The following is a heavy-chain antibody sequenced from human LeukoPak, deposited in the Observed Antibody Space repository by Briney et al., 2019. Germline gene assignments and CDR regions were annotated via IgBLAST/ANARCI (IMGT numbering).Heavy chain of an antibody. J-gene: IGHJ4*02. V-gene: IGHV1-69*04. CDR2: IIPILGIA. CDR1: GGTFSSYA. D-gene: IGHD6-13*01. CDR3: ARVRGSSWYLIDY. Sequence: GASVKVSCKASGGTFSSYAISWVRQAPGQGLEWMGRIIPILGIANYAQKFQGRVTITADESTSTAYMELSSLRSEDTAVYYCARVRGSSWYLIDYWGQGTLVTVSS.